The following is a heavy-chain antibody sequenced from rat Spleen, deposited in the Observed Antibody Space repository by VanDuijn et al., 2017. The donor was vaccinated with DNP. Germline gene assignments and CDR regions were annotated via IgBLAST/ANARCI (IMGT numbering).Heavy chain of an antibody. V-gene: IGHV5-22*01. D-gene: IGHD1-6*01. J-gene: IGHJ3*01. CDR1: GFTFSDYY. Sequence: EVELVESGGGLVQPGRSLKLSCAASGFTFSDYYMAWVRQAPKKGLEWVASISYEGSSTYYPDSVKGRFSISRDNAKSTLYLQVNSLRSEDTATYYCVRPDVYYGLEDWFACWGQGTLVTVSS. CDR2: ISYEGSST. CDR3: VRPDVYYGLEDWFAC.